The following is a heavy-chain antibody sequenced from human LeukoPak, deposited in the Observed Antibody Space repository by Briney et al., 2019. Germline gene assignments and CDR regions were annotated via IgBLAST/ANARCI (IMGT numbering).Heavy chain of an antibody. CDR3: AKGRYYYDNSDAFEI. Sequence: GGSLRLSCAASGFTFSSYAMNWVRQAPGKGLEWVSTISGSGSSTYYADSVKGRFTISRDNSKNTLYLQTNSLRAEDTAVYHCAKGRYYYDNSDAFEIWGQGTMVTVSS. J-gene: IGHJ3*02. CDR1: GFTFSSYA. V-gene: IGHV3-23*01. D-gene: IGHD3-22*01. CDR2: ISGSGSST.